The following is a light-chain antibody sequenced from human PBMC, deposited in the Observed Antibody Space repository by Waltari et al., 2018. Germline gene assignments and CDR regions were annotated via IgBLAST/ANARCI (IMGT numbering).Light chain of an antibody. CDR3: ISYTSSATSV. V-gene: IGLV2-14*01. CDR1: SSDVGTYNY. Sequence: QSALTQPASVSGSPGQSITISCTGTSSDVGTYNYVSWYQQHPGKAPKLMIYEVVNRPSGVSKRFSGSKSGNTASLTISGLQAEDEADYYCISYTSSATSVFGTGTKVTVL. CDR2: EVV. J-gene: IGLJ1*01.